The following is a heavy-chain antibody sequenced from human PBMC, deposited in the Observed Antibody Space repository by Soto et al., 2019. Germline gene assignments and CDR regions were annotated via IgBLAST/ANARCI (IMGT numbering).Heavy chain of an antibody. V-gene: IGHV4-59*01. D-gene: IGHD2-15*01. J-gene: IGHJ3*02. CDR1: SDSMNSSY. CDR2: IYYSGST. Sequence: SETLYITCAVPSDSMNSSYWNWIGQPPGKGLEWIGYIYYSGSTNYSPSLKSRVTISIDTSKKQFSLNLRSVTAADTAVYYCARAAIVAATIDAFDIWGQGTMVT. CDR3: ARAAIVAATIDAFDI.